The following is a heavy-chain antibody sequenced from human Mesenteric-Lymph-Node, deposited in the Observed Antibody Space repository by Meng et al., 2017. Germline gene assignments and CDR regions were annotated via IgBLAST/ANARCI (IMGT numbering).Heavy chain of an antibody. V-gene: IGHV4-30-4*01. CDR2: IFYSGST. Sequence: QVALQESGPGLVKPSQTLSLTCSVSGGSISSGDSYWSWIRQPPGKGLEWIGYIFYSGSTNYNPSLKSRVTISVDTSKNQFSLKLTSVTAADTAVYYCARHLYIMIRGYGFDPWGQGTLVTVSS. CDR3: ARHLYIMIRGYGFDP. J-gene: IGHJ5*02. D-gene: IGHD3-10*01. CDR1: GGSISSGDSY.